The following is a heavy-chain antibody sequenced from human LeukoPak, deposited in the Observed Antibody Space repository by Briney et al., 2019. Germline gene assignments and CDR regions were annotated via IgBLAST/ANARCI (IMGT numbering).Heavy chain of an antibody. Sequence: GGSLRLSCAASGFTFSNAWMSWVRQAPGKGLEWVGRIKSKTGGGTTDYAAPVKGRFTISRDDPKNTLYLQMNSLKTEDTAVYYCTTRYCSSTSCYYYYGMDVWGQGTTVTVSS. CDR3: TTRYCSSTSCYYYYGMDV. CDR1: GFTFSNAW. D-gene: IGHD2-2*01. J-gene: IGHJ6*02. CDR2: IKSKTGGGTT. V-gene: IGHV3-15*01.